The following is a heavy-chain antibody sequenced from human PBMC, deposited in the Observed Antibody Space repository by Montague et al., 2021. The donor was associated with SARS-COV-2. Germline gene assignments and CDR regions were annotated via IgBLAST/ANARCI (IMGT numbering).Heavy chain of an antibody. CDR3: ARTSYRASSGYYSHDF. D-gene: IGHD3-22*01. V-gene: IGHV4-34*01. Sequence: SETLSLTCAVYGGSSSDYYWSWIRQPPGKGLEWIGEINHSGSTNYNPPLKSRVTISVDTSKKQFSLELSSVTVADTAVYHCARTSYRASSGYYSHDFCGQGILVTVSS. J-gene: IGHJ4*02. CDR1: GGSSSDYY. CDR2: INHSGST.